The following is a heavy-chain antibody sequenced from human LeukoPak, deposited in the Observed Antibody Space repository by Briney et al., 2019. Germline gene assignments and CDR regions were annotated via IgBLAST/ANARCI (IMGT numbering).Heavy chain of an antibody. CDR3: ASLLLCYGCSTSSDSFDI. Sequence: TGGSLRLSCAASGFTFSSYGMSWVRQAPGKGLVWVSRINGDGSSTTYADSVKGRFTITRDNAKNTLFLQMNSLRAEDTAVYYCASLLLCYGCSTSSDSFDIWGQGTMVTVSS. CDR2: INGDGSST. CDR1: GFTFSSYG. D-gene: IGHD6-6*01. V-gene: IGHV3-74*01. J-gene: IGHJ3*02.